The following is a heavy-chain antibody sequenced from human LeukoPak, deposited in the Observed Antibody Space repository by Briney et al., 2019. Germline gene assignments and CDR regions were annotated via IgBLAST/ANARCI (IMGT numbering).Heavy chain of an antibody. CDR1: GYTFTSYG. Sequence: ASVKVSCKASGYTFTSYGISWVRQAPGQGLERMGWISAYNGNTNYAQKLQGRVTMTTDTSTSTAYMELRSLRSDDTAVYYCARGYYYDSSGYVGYWGQGTLVTVSS. V-gene: IGHV1-18*01. CDR2: ISAYNGNT. J-gene: IGHJ4*02. CDR3: ARGYYYDSSGYVGY. D-gene: IGHD3-22*01.